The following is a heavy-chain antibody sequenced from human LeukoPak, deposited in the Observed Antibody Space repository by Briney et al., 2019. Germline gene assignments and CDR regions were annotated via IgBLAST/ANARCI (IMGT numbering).Heavy chain of an antibody. CDR2: ISYDGSNK. V-gene: IGHV3-30-3*01. CDR3: VRDRGRVPAAAGGY. D-gene: IGHD2-2*01. J-gene: IGHJ4*02. Sequence: SGGSLRLSCAASGFTFSSYAMHWVRQAPGKGLEWVAVISYDGSNKYYADSVKGRFTISRDNSKNTLYLQMNSLRAEDTAVYYCVRDRGRVPAAAGGYWGQGTLVTVSS. CDR1: GFTFSSYA.